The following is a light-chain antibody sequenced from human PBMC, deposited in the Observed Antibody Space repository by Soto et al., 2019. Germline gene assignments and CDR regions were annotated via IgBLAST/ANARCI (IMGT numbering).Light chain of an antibody. V-gene: IGLV1-47*02. Sequence: QSVLTQPPSASGTPGQRVTISCSGSSSNIGRTSVYWYQHLPGTAPKLLIYSNSQRPSGVPDRFSGSKSGTSASLAISGLRSEDEADYYCAAWDDSSLSGSGVFGTGTKLTVL. CDR3: AAWDDSSLSGSGV. J-gene: IGLJ1*01. CDR1: SSNIGRTS. CDR2: SNS.